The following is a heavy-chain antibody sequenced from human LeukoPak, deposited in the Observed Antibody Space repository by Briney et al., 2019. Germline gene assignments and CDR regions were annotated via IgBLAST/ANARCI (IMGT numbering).Heavy chain of an antibody. D-gene: IGHD3-22*01. CDR2: IKQDGSEK. V-gene: IGHV3-7*01. CDR1: GFTFSSYW. J-gene: IGHJ5*02. Sequence: GGSLRLSCAASGFTFSSYWMSWVRQAPGKGLEWVANIKQDGSEKYYVDSVKGRFTISRDNAKNSLYLQMNSLRAEDTAVYYCARYPTITTIVVAVNWFDPWGQGTLVTVSS. CDR3: ARYPTITTIVVAVNWFDP.